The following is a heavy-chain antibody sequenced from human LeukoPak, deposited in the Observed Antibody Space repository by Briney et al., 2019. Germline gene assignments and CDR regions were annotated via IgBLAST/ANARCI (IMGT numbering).Heavy chain of an antibody. J-gene: IGHJ5*02. V-gene: IGHV1-2*02. CDR1: GYTFTSYY. CDR2: INPNSGGT. D-gene: IGHD2-2*01. Sequence: ASVKLSCKASGYTFTSYYMHWVRQPPGQGLEWMGWINPNSGGTNYGQKLQGRVTMTRDTSISTAYMELSRLRSDDTAVYYCARLYRSSTSCYSWGGWFDPWGQGTLVTVSS. CDR3: ARLYRSSTSCYSWGGWFDP.